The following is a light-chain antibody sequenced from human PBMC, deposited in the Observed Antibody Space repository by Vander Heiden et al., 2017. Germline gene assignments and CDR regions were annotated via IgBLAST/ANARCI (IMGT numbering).Light chain of an antibody. CDR2: DDG. CDR3: CSYAGSYTWV. Sequence: QSALTQPRSVSGSPGQSVTIFCTGTSSDVGGYNYVSWYQQQTGEAPKLMINDDGRRPSGVTDHFSGSKSGNTASMTISGLQAEDEADYYCCSYAGSYTWVFGGGTKLTVL. CDR1: SSDVGGYNY. J-gene: IGLJ3*02. V-gene: IGLV2-11*01.